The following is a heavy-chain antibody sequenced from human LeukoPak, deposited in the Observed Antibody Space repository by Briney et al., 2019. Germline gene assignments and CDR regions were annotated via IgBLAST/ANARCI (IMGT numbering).Heavy chain of an antibody. J-gene: IGHJ4*02. V-gene: IGHV3-30*18. CDR1: GFTFSSYG. CDR3: AKDGGQY. Sequence: GGSLRLSCAATGFTFSSYGMHWVRQAPGKGLEWVAVISYDGSNKYYADSVKGRFTISIDNSKNTLYLQMNSLRAEDTAVYYCAKDGGQYWGQGTLVTVSS. CDR2: ISYDGSNK. D-gene: IGHD3-10*01.